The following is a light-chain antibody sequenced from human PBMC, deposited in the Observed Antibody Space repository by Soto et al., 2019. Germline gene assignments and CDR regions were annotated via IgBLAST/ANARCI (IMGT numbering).Light chain of an antibody. V-gene: IGKV3-20*01. CDR1: QSVTSIY. CDR2: GAS. Sequence: EIVLTPSPGTLSLSPGERATLSCRASQSVTSIYLAWYQQKPGQAPRLLIYGASSRATGIPDRFSGRWSGTDFTLTISRLEPEEFAVYYCQQYGSSPPLSFGGGTKVEIK. CDR3: QQYGSSPPLS. J-gene: IGKJ4*01.